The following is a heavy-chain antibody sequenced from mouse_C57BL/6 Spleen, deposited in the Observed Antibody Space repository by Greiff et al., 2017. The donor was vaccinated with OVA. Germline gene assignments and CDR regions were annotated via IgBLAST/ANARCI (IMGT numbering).Heavy chain of an antibody. CDR3: ARRGFTTGYFDY. J-gene: IGHJ2*01. Sequence: EVKLVESGPELVKPGASVKISCKASGYSFTDYNMNWVKQSNGKSLEWIGVINPNSGTTSYNQKFKGKATLTVDQSSSTAYMQLNSLTSEDSAVYYCARRGFTTGYFDYWGQGTTLTVSS. D-gene: IGHD1-1*01. V-gene: IGHV1-39*01. CDR1: GYSFTDYN. CDR2: INPNSGTT.